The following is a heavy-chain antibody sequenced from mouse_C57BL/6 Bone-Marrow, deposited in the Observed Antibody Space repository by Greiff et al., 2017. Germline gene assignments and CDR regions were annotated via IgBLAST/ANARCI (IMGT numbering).Heavy chain of an antibody. J-gene: IGHJ4*01. CDR1: GYAFTNYL. Sequence: VQRVESGAELVRPGTSVKLSCKASGYAFTNYLIDWVKQRPGQGLEWIGVINPGSGGTNYNEKFKGKATLTADKSSSTAYMQLSSLTSEDSAVYYCAREGVEGYALDYWGQGTSVTVSS. CDR3: AREGVEGYALDY. D-gene: IGHD1-1*01. V-gene: IGHV1-54*01. CDR2: INPGSGGT.